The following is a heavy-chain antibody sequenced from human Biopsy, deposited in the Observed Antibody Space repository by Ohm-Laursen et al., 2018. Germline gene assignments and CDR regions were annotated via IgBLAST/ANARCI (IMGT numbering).Heavy chain of an antibody. V-gene: IGHV1-58*02. CDR2: IVVGGGNT. CDR1: GFTFTRSA. CDR3: ASRPNCGGDCSSGFDY. Sequence: SVKVSCKASGFTFTRSAMQWVRQARGQRLEWIGWIVVGGGNTNYAQKFQGRVTITRDMSTSTAYMELSSLRSEDTAVYYCASRPNCGGDCSSGFDYWGQGTLVTVSS. J-gene: IGHJ4*02. D-gene: IGHD2-21*02.